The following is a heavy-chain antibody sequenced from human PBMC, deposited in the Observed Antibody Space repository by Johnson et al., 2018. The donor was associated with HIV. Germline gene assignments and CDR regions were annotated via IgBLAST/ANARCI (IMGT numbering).Heavy chain of an antibody. Sequence: VQLVESGGGLVTPGGSVKLSCQGSGFTFSDYYMTWIRQAPGKGLEWVSYIRTDGSSTYYADAVKGRFTFVRDNAKNSVYLQMTSLRVGDTAVYYCAGGRPRWEPLRGGAFDLWGQGTMVTVSS. CDR2: IRTDGSST. D-gene: IGHD1-26*01. V-gene: IGHV3-11*04. CDR1: GFTFSDYY. CDR3: AGGRPRWEPLRGGAFDL. J-gene: IGHJ3*01.